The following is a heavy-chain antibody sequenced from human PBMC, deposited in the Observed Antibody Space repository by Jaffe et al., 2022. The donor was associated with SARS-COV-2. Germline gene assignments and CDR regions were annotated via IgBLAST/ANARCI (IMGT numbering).Heavy chain of an antibody. Sequence: EVQVLESGGGLVQPGGSLGLSCAASGFNFYNHDMSWVRQAPGQGLEWVSTISAGGDITDYADSVQGRLTISRDNSKNTLYLQMNSLRAEDTALYYCVKRGYNYNDAFDIWGQGTMVTVSS. CDR3: VKRGYNYNDAFDI. CDR2: ISAGGDIT. J-gene: IGHJ3*02. D-gene: IGHD5-12*01. V-gene: IGHV3-23*01. CDR1: GFNFYNHD.